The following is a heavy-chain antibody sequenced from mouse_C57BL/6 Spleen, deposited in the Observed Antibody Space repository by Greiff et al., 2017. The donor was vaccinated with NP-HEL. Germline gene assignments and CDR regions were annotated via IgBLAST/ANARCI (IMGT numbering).Heavy chain of an antibody. CDR3: AKNADYYGSSYGYFDV. D-gene: IGHD1-1*01. V-gene: IGHV2-5*01. J-gene: IGHJ1*03. CDR1: GFSLTSYG. Sequence: VQLQQSGPGLVQPSQSLSITCTVSGFSLTSYGVHWVRQSPGKGLEWLGVIWRGGSTDYNAAFMSRPGITKDNAKSQVFYKMNSLQADDTAIYYCAKNADYYGSSYGYFDVWGTGTTVTVSS. CDR2: IWRGGST.